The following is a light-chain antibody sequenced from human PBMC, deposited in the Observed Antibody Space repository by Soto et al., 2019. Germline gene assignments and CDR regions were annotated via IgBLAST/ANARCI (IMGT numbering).Light chain of an antibody. J-gene: IGKJ3*01. Sequence: DIQMTQSPSPLSASVGDRVTITCQASQNITKYLNWFQQKPGQAPNLLIYDASNLQTGVPSRFSGSGSCTDFTFTISSLQPEDIATYYCQQYYNLYTVGPGTTVDFK. CDR1: QNITKY. CDR2: DAS. V-gene: IGKV1-33*01. CDR3: QQYYNLYT.